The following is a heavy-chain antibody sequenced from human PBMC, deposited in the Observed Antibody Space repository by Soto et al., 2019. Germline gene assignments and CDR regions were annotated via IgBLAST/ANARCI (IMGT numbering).Heavy chain of an antibody. Sequence: SDTLSLFGSLSGGSISSREYYRSWIRQPTGKGLESIGYIYYSGSTSYNPSLKSRVTISVDTSKNQFSLKLSSVTAADTAVYYCAREFSGSYVNWFDPWGQGTLVTVSS. V-gene: IGHV4-30-4*02. J-gene: IGHJ5*02. D-gene: IGHD1-26*01. CDR2: IYYSGST. CDR3: AREFSGSYVNWFDP. CDR1: GGSISSREYY.